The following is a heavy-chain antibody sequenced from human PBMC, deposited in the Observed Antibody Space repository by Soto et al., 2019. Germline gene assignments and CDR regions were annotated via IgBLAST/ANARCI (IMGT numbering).Heavy chain of an antibody. J-gene: IGHJ3*01. V-gene: IGHV5-10-1*01. D-gene: IGHD6-19*01. CDR3: ARHGAVASDIEVTGSDAFNV. CDR2: IDPDDSHT. CDR1: GYSFTKFW. Sequence: GVSLKISCQGSGYSFTKFWISWVRQMPGQGLEWMGKIDPDDSHTDYSPSFQGHVTLSGDKSISSVYLAWSSLKATDSGTYYCARHGAVASDIEVTGSDAFNVWGQGTVVT.